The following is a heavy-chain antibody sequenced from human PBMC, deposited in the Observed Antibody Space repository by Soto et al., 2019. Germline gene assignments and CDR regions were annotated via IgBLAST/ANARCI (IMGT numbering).Heavy chain of an antibody. CDR2: ISYDGSNK. CDR3: AKDTGYCSGGSCYFLNYYGMDV. J-gene: IGHJ6*02. D-gene: IGHD2-15*01. Sequence: PGGSLRLSCAASGFTFSSYGMHWVRQAPGKGLEWVAVISYDGSNKYDADSVKGRFTISRYNSKNTLYLQMNSLRAEDTAVYYCAKDTGYCSGGSCYFLNYYGMDVWGQGTTVTVSS. CDR1: GFTFSSYG. V-gene: IGHV3-30*18.